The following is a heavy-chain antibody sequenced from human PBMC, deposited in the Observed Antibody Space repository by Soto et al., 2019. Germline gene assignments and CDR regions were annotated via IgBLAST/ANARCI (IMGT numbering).Heavy chain of an antibody. CDR1: GGSISSGGYS. D-gene: IGHD2-15*01. CDR2: IYHSGST. CDR3: ARDRSVAATGWFDP. V-gene: IGHV4-30-2*01. Sequence: SETLSLTCTVSGGSISSGGYSWSWIRQPPGKGLEWIGYIYHSGSTYYNPSLKSRVTISVDRSKNQFSLKLSSVTAADTAVYYCARDRSVAATGWFDPWGQGTLVTVSS. J-gene: IGHJ5*02.